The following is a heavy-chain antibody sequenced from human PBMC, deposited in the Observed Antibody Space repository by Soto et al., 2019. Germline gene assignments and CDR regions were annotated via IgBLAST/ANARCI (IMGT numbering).Heavy chain of an antibody. CDR1: GGSISSYQ. Sequence: EPLSLTCVGSGGSISSYQWSWIRQFPGKGLEWIAYTAYTGNTNYNPSLKSRVTISVDRSKNQFSLKLSSVTAADTAVYYCARADLTDYLNWFDPWGQGTLVTVSS. CDR3: ARADLTDYLNWFDP. V-gene: IGHV4-59*12. D-gene: IGHD4-17*01. CDR2: TAYTGNT. J-gene: IGHJ5*02.